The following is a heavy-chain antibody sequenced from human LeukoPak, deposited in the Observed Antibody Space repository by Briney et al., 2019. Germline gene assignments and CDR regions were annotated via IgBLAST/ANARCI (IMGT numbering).Heavy chain of an antibody. Sequence: SETLSLTCTVSGGSISRGTYYWGWIRQPPGKGLEWLGRIHYSGSTHQNLSLQSRGTISVDTSKNEFSLKLTSVTAADTAVYYCARHFRGYYYDAFDIWGQGTMVTVSS. CDR3: ARHFRGYYYDAFDI. D-gene: IGHD3-10*01. CDR2: IHYSGST. V-gene: IGHV4-39*01. J-gene: IGHJ3*02. CDR1: GGSISRGTYY.